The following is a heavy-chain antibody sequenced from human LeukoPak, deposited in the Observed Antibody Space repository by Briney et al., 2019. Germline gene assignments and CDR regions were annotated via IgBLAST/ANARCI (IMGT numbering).Heavy chain of an antibody. CDR3: ARDYAGGSSRGLYFDY. J-gene: IGHJ4*02. Sequence: GGSLRLSCAASGFTFSSYSMNWVRQAPGKGLEWVSSISSSSSYIYYADSVKGRFTISRDNAKNSLYLQMNSLRAEDTAVYYCARDYAGGSSRGLYFDYWGQGTLVTVSS. CDR1: GFTFSSYS. CDR2: ISSSSSYI. D-gene: IGHD1-26*01. V-gene: IGHV3-21*01.